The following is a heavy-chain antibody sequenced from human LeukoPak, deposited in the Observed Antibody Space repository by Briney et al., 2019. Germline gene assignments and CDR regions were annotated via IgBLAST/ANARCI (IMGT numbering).Heavy chain of an antibody. CDR3: ARVLLWLRSFDY. V-gene: IGHV4-39*07. Sequence: SETLSLTCTVSGGSISSSRYYWGWIRQPPGKGLEWIGSIHYSGSTYYNPSLKSRVTILVNTSKNQFSLKLSSVTAADTAVYYCARVLLWLRSFDYWGQGTLVTVSS. CDR1: GGSISSSRYY. J-gene: IGHJ4*02. D-gene: IGHD5-18*01. CDR2: IHYSGST.